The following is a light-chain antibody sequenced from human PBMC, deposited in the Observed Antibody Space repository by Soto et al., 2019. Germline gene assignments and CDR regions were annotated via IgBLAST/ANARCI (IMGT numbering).Light chain of an antibody. V-gene: IGKV3-20*01. Sequence: EIVLTQSPGTLSLSPGERATLSCRASQSVSSSYLAWYQQKPGQAPRLLIYGVSSRATGIPDRFSGSGSGTDFTLTISRLEPEDFAVYYCQQYGSSPRTFSQGTKVEIK. J-gene: IGKJ1*01. CDR3: QQYGSSPRT. CDR2: GVS. CDR1: QSVSSSY.